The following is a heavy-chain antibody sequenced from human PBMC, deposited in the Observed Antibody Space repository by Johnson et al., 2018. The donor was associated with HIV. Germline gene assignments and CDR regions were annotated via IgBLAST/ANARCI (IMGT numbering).Heavy chain of an antibody. CDR1: GFTFSDHW. CDR3: ASDHSGSWTPGVAFDI. CDR2: INGDGSRT. V-gene: IGHV3-74*01. D-gene: IGHD6-13*01. Sequence: VQLVESGGGLVQPGGSLRLSCGASGFTFSDHWMQWVRQAPGKGLVWVSRINGDGSRTSYADSVKGRFTSARDDSKNTLYLQMNSLRVEDTAVYYGASDHSGSWTPGVAFDIWGQGTMVTVSS. J-gene: IGHJ3*02.